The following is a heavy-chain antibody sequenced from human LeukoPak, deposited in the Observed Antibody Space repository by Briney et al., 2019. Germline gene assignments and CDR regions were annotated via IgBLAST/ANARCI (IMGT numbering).Heavy chain of an antibody. CDR2: ISAYNGNT. Sequence: ASVKVSCKASGYTFTSYGISWVRQAPGQGLEWMGWISAYNGNTNYAQKLQGRVTMTPDTSTSTAYMELRSLRSDDTAVYYCARNTIVGATRPYSFDYWGQGTLVTVSS. D-gene: IGHD1-26*01. V-gene: IGHV1-18*01. CDR3: ARNTIVGATRPYSFDY. CDR1: GYTFTSYG. J-gene: IGHJ4*02.